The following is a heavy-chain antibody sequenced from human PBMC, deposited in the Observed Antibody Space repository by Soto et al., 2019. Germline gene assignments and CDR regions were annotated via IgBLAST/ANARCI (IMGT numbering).Heavy chain of an antibody. D-gene: IGHD3-10*01. CDR2: IWYDGDNK. CDR3: ARERGFGEPSDY. Sequence: QVQLVESGGGVVQPGRSLRLSCVASGFTFRTYGMHWVRQAPGKGLEWVALIWYDGDNKWYADSVKGRFTISRDNSNNTLHLQMNSLRAEDTAVYYCARERGFGEPSDYWGQGTLVSVSS. J-gene: IGHJ4*02. CDR1: GFTFRTYG. V-gene: IGHV3-33*01.